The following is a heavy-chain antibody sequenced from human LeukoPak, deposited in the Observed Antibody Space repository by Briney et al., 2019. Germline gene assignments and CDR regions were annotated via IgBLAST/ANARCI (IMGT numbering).Heavy chain of an antibody. CDR3: ARDPSGGSYSFDY. V-gene: IGHV3-21*01. CDR2: ISSSSSYI. Sequence: GGSLRLSCAASGFTFSSYSMNWVRQAPGKGLEWVSSISSSSSYIYYADSVKGRFTISRDNAKNSLYLQMNSLRAEDTAVYYCARDPSGGSYSFDYWGQGTLVTVSS. J-gene: IGHJ4*02. D-gene: IGHD1-26*01. CDR1: GFTFSSYS.